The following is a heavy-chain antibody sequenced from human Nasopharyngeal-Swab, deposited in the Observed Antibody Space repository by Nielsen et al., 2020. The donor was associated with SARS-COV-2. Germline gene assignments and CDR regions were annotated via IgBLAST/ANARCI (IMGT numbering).Heavy chain of an antibody. V-gene: IGHV3-23*01. J-gene: IGHJ4*02. CDR2: TSTGGGST. CDR3: AKAHGGGWATEFDS. Sequence: GESLKISCAASGFTFTNSAMSWVRHAPGKGLEWISETSTGGGSTNYADSVKGRFTSSRDNSKTTLFLQMNSLTAEDTSVYYCAKAHGGGWATEFDSWGQGTRVTGSS. D-gene: IGHD6-19*01. CDR1: GFTFTNSA.